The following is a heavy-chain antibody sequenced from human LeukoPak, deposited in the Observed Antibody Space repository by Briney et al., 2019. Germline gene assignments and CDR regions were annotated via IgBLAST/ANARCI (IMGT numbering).Heavy chain of an antibody. Sequence: GASVNVSCKASGYTFTSYGISWVRQAPGQGLEWMGWISAYNGNTNYAQKLQGRVTMTTDTSTSTAYMELRSLRSDDTAVYYCARGRYCSSTSCYTDQYYYYGMDVWGQGTTVTVSS. CDR2: ISAYNGNT. V-gene: IGHV1-18*01. CDR1: GYTFTSYG. CDR3: ARGRYCSSTSCYTDQYYYYGMDV. J-gene: IGHJ6*02. D-gene: IGHD2-2*02.